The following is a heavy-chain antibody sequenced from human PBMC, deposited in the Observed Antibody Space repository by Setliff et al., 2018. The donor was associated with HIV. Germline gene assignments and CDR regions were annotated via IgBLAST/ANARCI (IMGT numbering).Heavy chain of an antibody. Sequence: SETLSLTCTVSGGSFSSGSYYWSWIRQAPGKGLEWLGYVHSSGSTNYNPSLKSRVTISVDTSKNQFSLKLSSVTAADTAVYYCARLDCSSSSGFVDYWGQGTLVTVSS. D-gene: IGHD2-2*01. CDR1: GGSFSSGSYY. CDR3: ARLDCSSSSGFVDY. CDR2: VHSSGST. J-gene: IGHJ4*02. V-gene: IGHV4-61*01.